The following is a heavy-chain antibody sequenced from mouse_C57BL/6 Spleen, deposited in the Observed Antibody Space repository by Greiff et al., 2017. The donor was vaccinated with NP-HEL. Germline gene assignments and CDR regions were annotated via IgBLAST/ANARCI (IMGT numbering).Heavy chain of an antibody. CDR1: GYTFTSYW. D-gene: IGHD3-2*02. Sequence: VQLQQSGAELVKPGASVKLSCKASGYTFTSYWMQWVKQRPGQGLEWIGEIDPSDSYTNYNQKFKGKATLTVDTSSSTAYMQLSSLTSEDSAVYYCARPASSGYYFDYRGQGTTLTVSS. CDR3: ARPASSGYYFDY. J-gene: IGHJ2*01. V-gene: IGHV1-50*01. CDR2: IDPSDSYT.